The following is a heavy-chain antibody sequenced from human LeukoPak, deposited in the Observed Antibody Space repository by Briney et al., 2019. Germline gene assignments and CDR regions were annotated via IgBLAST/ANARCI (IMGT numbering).Heavy chain of an antibody. V-gene: IGHV3-30*03. Sequence: GRSLRLSCAASGFTFSSYGMHWVRQAPGKGLEWVAVISYDGSNKYYADSVKGRFTISRDNAKNSLFLQMNSLRVEDTAVYYCARDGRIVVVPSVWGQGILVTVSS. D-gene: IGHD2-2*01. CDR1: GFTFSSYG. J-gene: IGHJ4*02. CDR3: ARDGRIVVVPSV. CDR2: ISYDGSNK.